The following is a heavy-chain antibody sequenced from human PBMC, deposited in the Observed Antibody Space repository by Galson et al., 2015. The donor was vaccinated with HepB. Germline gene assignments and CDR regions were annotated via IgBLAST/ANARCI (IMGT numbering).Heavy chain of an antibody. CDR2: IKSKTDGGTT. CDR3: TTEPGQRSLRYYDSSGYFSDAFDI. Sequence: SLRLSCAASGFTFSNAWMNWVRQAPGKGLEWVGRIKSKTDGGTTDYAAPVKGRFTISRDDSKNTLYLQMNSLKTEDTAVYYCTTEPGQRSLRYYDSSGYFSDAFDIWGQGTMVTVSS. D-gene: IGHD3-22*01. CDR1: GFTFSNAW. J-gene: IGHJ3*02. V-gene: IGHV3-15*07.